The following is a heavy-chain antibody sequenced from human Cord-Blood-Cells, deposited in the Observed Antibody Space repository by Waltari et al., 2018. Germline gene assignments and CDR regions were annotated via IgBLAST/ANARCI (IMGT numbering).Heavy chain of an antibody. J-gene: IGHJ3*02. CDR2: ISSSSSTI. CDR1: GLPFGAYS. V-gene: IGHV3-48*02. D-gene: IGHD3-22*01. Sequence: ELQLVESGGGLVQPGGSLRRSWAASGLPFGAYSRNWSGQAPGKGLECVSYISSSSSTIYYADSVKGRFTISRDNAKNSLYLQMNSLRDEDTAVYYCARDFDSSGYYYAFDIWGQGTMVTVSS. CDR3: ARDFDSSGYYYAFDI.